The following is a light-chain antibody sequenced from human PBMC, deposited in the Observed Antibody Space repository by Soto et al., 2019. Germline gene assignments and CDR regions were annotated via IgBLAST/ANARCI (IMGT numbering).Light chain of an antibody. Sequence: DIHMTQSPSTLSASLGDRVTITCRASQSISIWLAWYQQKPGKAPNLLSYKTSSLETGVPSRFSGSGSGTEFTLTISSLQPDDFATYYCQHWNDYSWTFGQGTKVEVK. CDR3: QHWNDYSWT. J-gene: IGKJ1*01. V-gene: IGKV1-5*03. CDR1: QSISIW. CDR2: KTS.